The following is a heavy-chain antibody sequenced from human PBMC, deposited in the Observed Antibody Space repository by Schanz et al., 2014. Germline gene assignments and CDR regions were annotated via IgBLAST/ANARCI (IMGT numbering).Heavy chain of an antibody. J-gene: IGHJ6*02. Sequence: VQLEQSGAEVKKPGSSVKVSCKASGGTFSSYTISWIRQAPGQGLEWMGRIIPILGIANYAQNFQGRVTITADTSTSTAYMELTSLRSEDTAVYYCARDPYSASYFPRPPLYGLDVWGQGTTVTVSS. V-gene: IGHV1-69*08. CDR3: ARDPYSASYFPRPPLYGLDV. CDR2: IIPILGIA. CDR1: GGTFSSYT. D-gene: IGHD1-26*01.